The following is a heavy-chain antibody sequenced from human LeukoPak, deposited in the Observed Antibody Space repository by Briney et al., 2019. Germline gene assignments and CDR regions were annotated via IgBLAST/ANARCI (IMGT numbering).Heavy chain of an antibody. D-gene: IGHD6-19*01. CDR3: ARVAVAGTEVDY. CDR2: IYYSGST. J-gene: IGHJ4*02. V-gene: IGHV4-30-4*01. Sequence: SETLSLTCTVSGGSISSGDYYWSWIRQPPGKSLEWIGYIYYSGSTYYNPSLKSRVTISVDTSKNQFSLKLSSVTAADTAVYYCARVAVAGTEVDYWGQGTLVTVSS. CDR1: GGSISSGDYY.